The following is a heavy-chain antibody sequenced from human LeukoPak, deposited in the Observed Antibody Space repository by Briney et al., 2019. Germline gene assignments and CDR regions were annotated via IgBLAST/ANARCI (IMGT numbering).Heavy chain of an antibody. CDR3: AKATSIAARPNYFDY. D-gene: IGHD6-6*01. CDR2: ISFDGSRK. V-gene: IGHV3-30*04. Sequence: GGSLRLSCTASGFTFRGFAMYWVRQAPGKGLEWVAFISFDGSRKSYQDSVKGRFTVSRDNSKNTLYLQMNSLRAEDTAVYYCAKATSIAARPNYFDYWGQGTLVTVSS. CDR1: GFTFRGFA. J-gene: IGHJ4*02.